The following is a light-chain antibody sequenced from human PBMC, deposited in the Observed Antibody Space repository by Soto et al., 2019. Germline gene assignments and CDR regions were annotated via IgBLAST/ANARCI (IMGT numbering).Light chain of an antibody. J-gene: IGLJ3*02. V-gene: IGLV2-8*01. CDR2: EVT. Sequence: QSVLTQPPSASGSPGQSVTISCTGTSSDVGGYNYVSWYQQQPGKAPKLMIFEVTKRPSGIPDRFSGSKSGNTASLTVSGLQADDEADYYCSSYAGSNNLVFGGGTKLTVL. CDR3: SSYAGSNNLV. CDR1: SSDVGGYNY.